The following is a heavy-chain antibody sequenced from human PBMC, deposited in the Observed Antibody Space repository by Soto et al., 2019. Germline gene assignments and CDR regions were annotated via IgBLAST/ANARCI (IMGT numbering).Heavy chain of an antibody. V-gene: IGHV3-48*02. Sequence: GSLRLSCAVSGFTFSPYSMNWVRQAPGKGLEWISYISSGGDTIYYADSVRGRFTVSRDNTKNSLYLQMDSLRDEDTAVYYCARDRSTIYGVVTPIDYWGQGTLVTVSS. CDR3: ARDRSTIYGVVTPIDY. J-gene: IGHJ4*02. D-gene: IGHD3-3*01. CDR1: GFTFSPYS. CDR2: ISSGGDTI.